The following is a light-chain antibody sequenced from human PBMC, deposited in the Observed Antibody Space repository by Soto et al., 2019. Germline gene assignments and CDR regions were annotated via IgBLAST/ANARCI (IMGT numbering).Light chain of an antibody. Sequence: EIVMTQSPATLSASPGERVTLPCRPSQNIRCNLAGYQQKPGQPPRLLIHGAFTRATGLPARFTGSGSGTEFNLTISSLQSEDFPIYYCQQSNGWPPRITFGGGTKVDLK. V-gene: IGKV3-15*01. CDR2: GAF. J-gene: IGKJ4*01. CDR3: QQSNGWPPRIT. CDR1: QNIRCN.